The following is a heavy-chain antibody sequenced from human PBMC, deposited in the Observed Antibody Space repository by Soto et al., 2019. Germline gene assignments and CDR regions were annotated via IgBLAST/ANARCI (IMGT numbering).Heavy chain of an antibody. CDR3: ARLLLIYYGSGSPPVFDY. J-gene: IGHJ4*02. CDR1: GGSISSSSYY. CDR2: IYYSGST. V-gene: IGHV4-39*01. Sequence: LETLSLTCTVSGGSISSSSYYWGWIRQPPGKGLEWIGSIYYSGSTYYNPSLKSRVTISVDTSKNQFSLKLSSVTAADTAVYYCARLLLIYYGSGSPPVFDYWGQGTLVTVSS. D-gene: IGHD3-10*01.